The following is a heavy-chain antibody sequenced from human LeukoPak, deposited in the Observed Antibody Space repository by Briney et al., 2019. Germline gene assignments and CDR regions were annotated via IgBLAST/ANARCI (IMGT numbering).Heavy chain of an antibody. J-gene: IGHJ4*02. CDR2: IYTSGST. D-gene: IGHD7-27*01. CDR1: GGSISSDSYY. CDR3: ARNRNSADWGYYFDY. Sequence: SETLSLTCTVPGGSISSDSYYWSWIRQPAGEGLEWIGRIYTSGSTNYNPSLKSRVTMLVDTSKNQFSLKLRSVTAADTAVYYCARNRNSADWGYYFDYWGQGTLVTVSS. V-gene: IGHV4-61*02.